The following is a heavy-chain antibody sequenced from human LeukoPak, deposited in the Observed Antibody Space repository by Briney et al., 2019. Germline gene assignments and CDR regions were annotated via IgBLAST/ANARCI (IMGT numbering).Heavy chain of an antibody. D-gene: IGHD6-13*01. CDR3: ARGQGSHGQQLGDC. Sequence: GASVKVSCKASGYTFNSYDINWVRQATGQGLEWMGWMNPNSGNTGYAQKFQGRVAMTRNASISTAHMVLSSLRSEDTAVYYCARGQGSHGQQLGDCWGQGTLVTVSS. CDR1: GYTFNSYD. J-gene: IGHJ4*02. CDR2: MNPNSGNT. V-gene: IGHV1-8*01.